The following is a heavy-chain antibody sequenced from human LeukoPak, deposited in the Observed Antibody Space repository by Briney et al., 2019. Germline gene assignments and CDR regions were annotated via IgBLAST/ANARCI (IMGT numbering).Heavy chain of an antibody. Sequence: SETLSLTCTVSRGSISSSRYYWGWICQPPGKGLEWIASINYSGSTQYNPSLKSRVTISVDTSKRQFSLKLNSVTAADTAVYYCARHETADWFDPWGQGTLVSVSS. CDR3: ARHETADWFDP. CDR2: INYSGST. J-gene: IGHJ5*02. CDR1: RGSISSSRYY. V-gene: IGHV4-39*01.